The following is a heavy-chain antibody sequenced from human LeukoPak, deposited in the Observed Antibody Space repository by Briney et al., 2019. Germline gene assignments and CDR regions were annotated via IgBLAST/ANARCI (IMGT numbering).Heavy chain of an antibody. D-gene: IGHD3-10*01. CDR3: ARELLWFGELSRPMGY. CDR2: IWYDGSNK. Sequence: GGSLRLSCAASGFTFSSYSMNWVRQAPGKGLEWVAVIWYDGSNKYYADSVKGRFTISRDNSKNTLYLQMNSLRAEDTAVYYCARELLWFGELSRPMGYWGQGTLVTVSS. CDR1: GFTFSSYS. V-gene: IGHV3-33*08. J-gene: IGHJ4*02.